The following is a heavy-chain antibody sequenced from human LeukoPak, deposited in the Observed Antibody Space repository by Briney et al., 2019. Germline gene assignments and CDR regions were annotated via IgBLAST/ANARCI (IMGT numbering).Heavy chain of an antibody. CDR1: GGTFSSYA. J-gene: IGHJ4*02. Sequence: SVKVSCKASGGTFSSYAISWVRLAPGQGLEWMGGIIPTFGTANYAQKFQGRVTITTDESTSTAYMELSSLRSEDTAVYYCERGYCSSTSCPGSFDYWGQGTLVTVSS. D-gene: IGHD2-2*01. V-gene: IGHV1-69*05. CDR3: ERGYCSSTSCPGSFDY. CDR2: IIPTFGTA.